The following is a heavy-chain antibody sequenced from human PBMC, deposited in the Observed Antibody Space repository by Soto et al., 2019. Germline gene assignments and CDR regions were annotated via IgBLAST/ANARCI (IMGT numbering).Heavy chain of an antibody. D-gene: IGHD6-13*01. Sequence: GGSLRLSCAASGFTFSSYAMSWVRQAPGKGLEWVSAISGSGGSTYYADSVKGRFTISRDNSKNTLYLQMNSLRAEDTAVYYCAKRIAAALWGPHVNAFDIWGQGTMVTVSS. V-gene: IGHV3-23*01. CDR3: AKRIAAALWGPHVNAFDI. J-gene: IGHJ3*02. CDR1: GFTFSSYA. CDR2: ISGSGGST.